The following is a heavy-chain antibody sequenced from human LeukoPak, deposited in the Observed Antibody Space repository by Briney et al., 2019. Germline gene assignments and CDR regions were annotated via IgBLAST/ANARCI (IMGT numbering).Heavy chain of an antibody. Sequence: PSETLSLTCTVSGGSISGCYWSWIRQPPGQGLEWIGFIYYRGTSKYNPSLMSRATMSVDTSKNQVSLKLSSVTAADTAVYYCARLYCSGGNCYYFDHWGQGTLVTVSS. CDR3: ARLYCSGGNCYYFDH. CDR2: IYYRGTS. CDR1: GGSISGCY. J-gene: IGHJ4*02. V-gene: IGHV4-59*08. D-gene: IGHD2-15*01.